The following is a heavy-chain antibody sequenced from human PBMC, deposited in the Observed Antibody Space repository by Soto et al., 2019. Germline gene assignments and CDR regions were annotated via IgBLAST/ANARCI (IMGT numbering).Heavy chain of an antibody. D-gene: IGHD1-1*01. V-gene: IGHV4-34*01. Sequence: SETLSLTCAVYGGSFSGYYWSWIRQHPGKGLEWIGEINPSGSTNCNPSLKSRVTISVDTSKNQFSLKLSSVTAADTAVYYCARAEQLERAKNCFDPWGQGTLVTVSS. CDR3: ARAEQLERAKNCFDP. CDR1: GGSFSGYY. CDR2: INPSGST. J-gene: IGHJ5*02.